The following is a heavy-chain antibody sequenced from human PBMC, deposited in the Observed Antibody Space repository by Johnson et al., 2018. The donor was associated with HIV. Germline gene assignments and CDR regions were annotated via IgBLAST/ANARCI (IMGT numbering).Heavy chain of an antibody. V-gene: IGHV3-11*04. CDR3: ARDRGGGGYHDAFDI. J-gene: IGHJ3*02. Sequence: QVQLVESGGGLVKPGGSLRLSCAASGFTFSDYYMSWIRQAPGKGLEWVSYISSSGSTIYYADSVKGRFTISRENTKDTLSLQMNSLRAEDTAVYYCARDRGGGGYHDAFDIWGQGTMVTVSS. D-gene: IGHD1-26*01. CDR2: ISSSGSTI. CDR1: GFTFSDYY.